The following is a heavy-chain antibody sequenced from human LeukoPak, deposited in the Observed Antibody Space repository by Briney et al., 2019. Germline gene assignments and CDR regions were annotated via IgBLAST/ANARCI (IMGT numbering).Heavy chain of an antibody. CDR3: AREGNYYGSGSYYLDAFDI. Sequence: SGTLSLTCTVSGGSISSYYWSWIRQPPGKGLEWIGYIYYSGSTNYNPSLKSRVTISVDTSKNQFSLKLSSVTAADTAVYYCAREGNYYGSGSYYLDAFDIWGQGTMVTVSS. CDR2: IYYSGST. V-gene: IGHV4-59*01. J-gene: IGHJ3*02. D-gene: IGHD3-10*01. CDR1: GGSISSYY.